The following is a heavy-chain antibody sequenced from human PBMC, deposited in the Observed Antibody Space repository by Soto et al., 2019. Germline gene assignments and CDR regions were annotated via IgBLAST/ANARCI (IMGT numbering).Heavy chain of an antibody. J-gene: IGHJ6*02. D-gene: IGHD1-26*01. CDR2: IYYSGST. CDR3: ASPLWERGEYYYYVMDV. CDR1: GGSISSSNYY. Sequence: PSETLSLTCTVSGGSISSSNYYWGWVRQPPGRGLEWIGTIYYSGSTYYNPSLKSRVTMSIDTSKNQFSLTLSSVTAADTAVYYCASPLWERGEYYYYVMDVWGQGTTVTVSS. V-gene: IGHV4-39*01.